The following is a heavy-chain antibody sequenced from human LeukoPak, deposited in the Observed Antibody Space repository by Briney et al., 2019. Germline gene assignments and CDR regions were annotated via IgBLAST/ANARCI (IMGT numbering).Heavy chain of an antibody. D-gene: IGHD2-15*01. CDR2: ISGSGGST. Sequence: PGGSLRLSCAASGFTFSSYAMSWVRQAPGKGLEWVSAISGSGGSTYYADSVKGRFTISRDNSKNTLYLQMNSLRAEVTAVYYCAKDPGDIVVVVAAPGRNWFDPWGQGTLVTVSS. J-gene: IGHJ5*02. V-gene: IGHV3-23*01. CDR3: AKDPGDIVVVVAAPGRNWFDP. CDR1: GFTFSSYA.